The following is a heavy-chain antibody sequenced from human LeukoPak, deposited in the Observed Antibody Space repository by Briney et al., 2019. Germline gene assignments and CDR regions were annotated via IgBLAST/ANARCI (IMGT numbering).Heavy chain of an antibody. V-gene: IGHV4-4*07. CDR2: IYSRGST. Sequence: SETLSLTCTVSGGSISSYYWSWIRQPAGKGLEWIGRIYSRGSTNYNPSLKSRVTMSVDTSKNQFSLKLNSVTVADMAVYYCARDRGGTVMVYTRGKDYYYMDVWGKGTTVTVSS. J-gene: IGHJ6*03. CDR3: ARDRGGTVMVYTRGKDYYYMDV. CDR1: GGSISSYY. D-gene: IGHD2-8*01.